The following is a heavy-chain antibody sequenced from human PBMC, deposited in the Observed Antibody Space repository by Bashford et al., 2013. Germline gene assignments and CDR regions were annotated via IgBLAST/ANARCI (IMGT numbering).Heavy chain of an antibody. V-gene: IGHV3-21*01. CDR1: GFIFSDYS. CDR2: ISSTSGYI. Sequence: GGSLRLSCAVSGFIFSDYSMNWVRQAPGKGLEWISSISSTSGYIYYADSVKGRFTTSRDNAKNSLYLQMNSLRAEDTAVYYCARDLSYAFDYWGQGTLVTVSS. J-gene: IGHJ4*02. D-gene: IGHD4-17*01. CDR3: ARDLSYAFDY.